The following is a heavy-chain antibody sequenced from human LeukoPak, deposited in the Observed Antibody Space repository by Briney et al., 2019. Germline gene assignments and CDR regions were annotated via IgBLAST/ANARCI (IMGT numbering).Heavy chain of an antibody. CDR1: GGSFSGYY. D-gene: IGHD6-19*01. CDR2: INHSGST. CDR3: ARGGQWLVQGACLDY. V-gene: IGHV4-34*01. Sequence: PSETLSLTCAVYGGSFSGYYWSWIRQPPGKGLEWIGEINHSGSTNYNPSLKSRVTISVDTSKNQFSLKLSSVTAADTAVYYCARGGQWLVQGACLDYWGQGTLVIVSS. J-gene: IGHJ4*02.